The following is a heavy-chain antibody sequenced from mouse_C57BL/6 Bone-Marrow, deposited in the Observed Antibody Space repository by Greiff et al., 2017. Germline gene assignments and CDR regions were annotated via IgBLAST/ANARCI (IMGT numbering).Heavy chain of an antibody. CDR3: ARYGDDGYYAYAMDY. D-gene: IGHD2-3*01. J-gene: IGHJ4*01. CDR1: GFTFTDYY. Sequence: EVKVVESGGGLVQPGGSLSLSCAASGFTFTDYYMSWVRQPPGKALEWLGFIRNKANGYTTEYSASVKGRFTISRDNSQSILYLQMNALRAEDSATYYCARYGDDGYYAYAMDYWGQGTSVTVSS. V-gene: IGHV7-3*01. CDR2: IRNKANGYTT.